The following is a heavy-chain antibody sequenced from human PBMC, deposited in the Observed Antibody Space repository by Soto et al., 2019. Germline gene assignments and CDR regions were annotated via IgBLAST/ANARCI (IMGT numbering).Heavy chain of an antibody. CDR2: INPSGGST. CDR3: GGGGDSYYYDSSGYQGGAFDI. CDR1: GYTFTSYY. D-gene: IGHD3-22*01. J-gene: IGHJ3*02. Sequence: ASVKVSCKASGYTFTSYYMHWVRQAPGQGLEWMGIINPSGGSTSYAQKFQGRVTMTRDTSTSTVYMELSSLRSEDTAVYYCGGGGDSYYYDSSGYQGGAFDIWGQGTMVTVSS. V-gene: IGHV1-46*01.